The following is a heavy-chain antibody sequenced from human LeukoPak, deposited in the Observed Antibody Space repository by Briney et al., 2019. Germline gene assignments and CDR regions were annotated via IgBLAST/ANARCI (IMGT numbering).Heavy chain of an antibody. CDR2: ITPIFGTA. CDR1: GGTFNNYV. Sequence: GASVKVSCKASGGTFNNYVISWVRQAPGQGLEWMGGITPIFGTANYAQKFQGRVTITADKSTSTAYMELSSLRSEDTAVYYCARGWELREAFDIWGQGTMVTVSS. CDR3: ARGWELREAFDI. V-gene: IGHV1-69*06. D-gene: IGHD1-26*01. J-gene: IGHJ3*02.